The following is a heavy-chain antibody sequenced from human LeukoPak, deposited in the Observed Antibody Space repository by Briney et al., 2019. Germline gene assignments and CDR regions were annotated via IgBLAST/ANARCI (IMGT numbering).Heavy chain of an antibody. CDR1: RFTFSAFG. Sequence: GGSLRLSCAASRFTFSAFGMHWVRQAPGKGLEWVAVISSDGTNKYYTDSVKGRFTISRDNSKNTLYMQMNSLRAEDTAVYSCAKSRLYSSGSADYWGQGTLVTVSS. D-gene: IGHD6-19*01. CDR3: AKSRLYSSGSADY. CDR2: ISSDGTNK. V-gene: IGHV3-30*18. J-gene: IGHJ4*02.